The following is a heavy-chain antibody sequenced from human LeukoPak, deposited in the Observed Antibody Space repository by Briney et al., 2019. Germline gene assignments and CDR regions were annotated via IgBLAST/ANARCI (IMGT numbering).Heavy chain of an antibody. CDR3: ARDLGNNWFDP. D-gene: IGHD1-26*01. Sequence: PGGSLRLSCAASGFTFSSYDMHWVRQATEKGLEWVSAIGTAGDTYYPGSVKGRFTISRENAKNSLYLQMNSLRAGDTAAYYCARDLGNNWFDPWGQGTLVTVSS. CDR2: IGTAGDT. CDR1: GFTFSSYD. V-gene: IGHV3-13*01. J-gene: IGHJ5*02.